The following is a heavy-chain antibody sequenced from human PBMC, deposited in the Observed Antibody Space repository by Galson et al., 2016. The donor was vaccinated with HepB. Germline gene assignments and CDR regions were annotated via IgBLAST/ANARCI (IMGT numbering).Heavy chain of an antibody. Sequence: PALVKPTQTLKLTCTFSGFSLSTSGVGVGWIRQPPGKALEWLALIYWDDDKRYSPSLKRRLTVTKDTSKNLVVLTMSNMNPVDTATYYCAHSENGDFVRYWGQGTLVIVSS. CDR2: IYWDDDK. D-gene: IGHD4-17*01. CDR3: AHSENGDFVRY. CDR1: GFSLSTSGVG. V-gene: IGHV2-5*02. J-gene: IGHJ4*02.